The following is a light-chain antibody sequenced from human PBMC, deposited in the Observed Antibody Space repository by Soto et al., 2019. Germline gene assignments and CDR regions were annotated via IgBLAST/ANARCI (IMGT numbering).Light chain of an antibody. V-gene: IGKV1-8*01. J-gene: IGKJ1*01. CDR3: QQYYSYRT. CDR1: QGISSY. CDR2: AAS. Sequence: AIRMTQSPSSLSASTGDRVTITCRASQGISSYLAWYQQKPGKAPKLLIYAASTLQSGVPSRFSGSGSGTDFTLTISCLQSEDFATYYCQQYYSYRTFGQGTKEDIK.